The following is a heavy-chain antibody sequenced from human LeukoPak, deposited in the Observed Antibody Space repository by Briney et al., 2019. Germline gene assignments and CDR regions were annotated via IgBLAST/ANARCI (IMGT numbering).Heavy chain of an antibody. J-gene: IGHJ5*02. CDR2: MNPKTGNT. V-gene: IGHV1-8*01. Sequence: ASVKVSCKASGYTFLNYDINWVRQATGQGLEWMGWMNPKTGNTGYAQNFQGRVTLTRDTSESTAYMELSSLRSEDTAIYYCARGPALHKNWVGGRWFDPWGQGTLVSVSS. D-gene: IGHD7-27*01. CDR3: ARGPALHKNWVGGRWFDP. CDR1: GYTFLNYD.